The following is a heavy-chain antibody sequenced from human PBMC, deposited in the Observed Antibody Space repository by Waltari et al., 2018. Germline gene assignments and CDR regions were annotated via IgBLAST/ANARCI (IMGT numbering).Heavy chain of an antibody. Sequence: EVQLLESGGGLVQPGGSLRLSCAASGFTFTHYAMTWVRQPPGKGLEWVSIISGSGGTTHYADSVKGRFTISRDNSRNTLSLQMNSLRAEDTAVYYCAKGAIEVAGKTRAVDYWGQGTLVTVSS. CDR3: AKGAIEVAGKTRAVDY. D-gene: IGHD6-19*01. CDR2: ISGSGGTT. J-gene: IGHJ4*02. CDR1: GFTFTHYA. V-gene: IGHV3-23*01.